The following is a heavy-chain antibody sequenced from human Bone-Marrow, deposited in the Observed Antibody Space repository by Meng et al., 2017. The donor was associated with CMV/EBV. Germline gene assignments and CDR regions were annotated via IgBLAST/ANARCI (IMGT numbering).Heavy chain of an antibody. D-gene: IGHD2-2*01. V-gene: IGHV2-26*01. CDR3: ARTYCSSTSCRPDY. Sequence: SDPTLVKPTETLTLTCTVSGFSLSNARMGVSWIRQPPGKALEWLAHIFSNDEKSYSTSLKSRLTISKDTSKSQVVPTMTNMDPVDTATYYCARTYCSSTSCRPDYWGQGTLVTVSS. J-gene: IGHJ4*02. CDR1: GFSLSNARMG. CDR2: IFSNDEK.